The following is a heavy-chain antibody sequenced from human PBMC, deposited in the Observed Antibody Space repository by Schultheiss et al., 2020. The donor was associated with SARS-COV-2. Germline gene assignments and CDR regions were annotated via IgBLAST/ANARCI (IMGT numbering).Heavy chain of an antibody. J-gene: IGHJ3*02. CDR1: GGSISSSSYY. V-gene: IGHV4-39*01. D-gene: IGHD6-19*01. CDR2: IYYSGST. CDR3: ARHKRGSGWYFPQTMGAFDI. Sequence: SETLSLTCTVSGGSISSSSYYWGWIRQPPGKGLEWIGYIYYSGSTNYNPSLKSRVTISVDTSKNQFSLKLSSVTAADTAVYYCARHKRGSGWYFPQTMGAFDIWGQGTMVTVSS.